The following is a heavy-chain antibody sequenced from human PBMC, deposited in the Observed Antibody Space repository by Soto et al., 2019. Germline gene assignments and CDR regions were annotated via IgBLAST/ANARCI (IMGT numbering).Heavy chain of an antibody. V-gene: IGHV4-31*03. D-gene: IGHD5-18*01. Sequence: QVQLQESGPGLVKPSQTLSLTCIVSGGSISSGGYYWSWIRQHPGKGLAWIGYIYHSGSTYYNPCLKSRVTISVEMSENQFSLKLSAVTAADTAVYYCAREGYNYTGMDVWGQGTTVTVSS. CDR3: AREGYNYTGMDV. J-gene: IGHJ6*02. CDR1: GGSISSGGYY. CDR2: IYHSGST.